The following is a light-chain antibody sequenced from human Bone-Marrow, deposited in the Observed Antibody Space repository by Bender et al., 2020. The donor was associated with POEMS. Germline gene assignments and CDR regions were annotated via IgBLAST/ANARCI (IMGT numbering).Light chain of an antibody. CDR2: GGT. J-gene: IGLJ3*02. Sequence: QSALTQPSSVSGSHGQSITLSCTGTSGDIGSYNLVSWYQHLPGKAPKLMIYGGTKRPSGVSNRFSGSKSGNTASLTISGLQAEDEADYYCGSYAGSNTLVFGGGTKVTVL. CDR1: SGDIGSYNL. CDR3: GSYAGSNTLV. V-gene: IGLV2-23*01.